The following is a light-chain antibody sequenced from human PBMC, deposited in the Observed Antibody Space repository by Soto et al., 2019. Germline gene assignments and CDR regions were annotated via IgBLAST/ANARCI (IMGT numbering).Light chain of an antibody. V-gene: IGKV1-39*01. CDR1: HSFSSY. CDR2: AAS. J-gene: IGKJ1*01. Sequence: DIQMTQSPSSLSASVGDRVTITCRTSHSFSSYLTWYQQKPGKAPKLLIYAASSLESGVPSRFSGSGSGTNFTLTLISLQPEDFATYYCQQCYSTPWTFGQGPKVELK. CDR3: QQCYSTPWT.